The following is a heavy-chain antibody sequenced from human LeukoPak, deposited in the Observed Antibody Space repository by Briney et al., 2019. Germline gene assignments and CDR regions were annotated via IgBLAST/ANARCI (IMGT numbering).Heavy chain of an antibody. CDR1: GGTFSGYA. Sequence: ASVNVSCKASGGTFSGYAISWVRQAPGQGLEWMGRISPIIDKPKVAQKFQGRVTITADKATRTAYMELSSLRSEDTAVYYCARLSGDIVVVPAAPPPHYEYFQHWGEGPLLTVSS. CDR2: ISPIIDKP. V-gene: IGHV1-69*04. J-gene: IGHJ1*01. CDR3: ARLSGDIVVVPAAPPPHYEYFQH. D-gene: IGHD2-2*01.